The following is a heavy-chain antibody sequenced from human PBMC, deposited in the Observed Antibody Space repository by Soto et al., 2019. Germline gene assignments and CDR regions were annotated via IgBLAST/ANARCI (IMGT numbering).Heavy chain of an antibody. CDR2: IYYSGST. CDR1: GGSVSDGGYY. V-gene: IGHV4-31*03. CDR3: ARDFGAGADSYGSST. J-gene: IGHJ5*02. D-gene: IGHD3-10*01. Sequence: QVQLQESGPGLVKPSQTLSLTCTVSGGSVSDGGYYWSWIRQHPGKGLEWLGTIYYSGSTHYNPSLKSRLSISLDMSKNQFSLKLSSVTAADTATYYCARDFGAGADSYGSSTWGQGTLVTVSS.